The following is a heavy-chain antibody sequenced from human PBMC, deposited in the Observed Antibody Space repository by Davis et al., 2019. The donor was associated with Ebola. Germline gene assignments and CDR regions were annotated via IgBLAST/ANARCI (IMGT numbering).Heavy chain of an antibody. CDR1: GFTFSSYW. Sequence: GSLRLSCAASGFTFSSYWMSWVRQAPGKGLEWIGSIYYSGKTYYNSSLKSRITISVDTSKHQFSLKLSSVTATDTAVYYCARQLYNRSSADWFDPWGQGTLVIVSS. V-gene: IGHV4-39*01. J-gene: IGHJ5*02. CDR3: ARQLYNRSSADWFDP. CDR2: IYYSGKT. D-gene: IGHD6-6*01.